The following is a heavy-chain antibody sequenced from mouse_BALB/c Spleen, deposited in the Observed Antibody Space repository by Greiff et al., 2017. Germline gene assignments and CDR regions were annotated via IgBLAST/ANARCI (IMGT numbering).Heavy chain of an antibody. Sequence: EVQLVESGPGLVKPSQSLSLTCTVTGYSITSDYAWNWIRQFPGNKLEWMGYISYSGSTSYNPSLKSRISITRDTSKNQFFLQLNSVTTEDTATYYCARDYGAAYWGQGTLVTVSA. J-gene: IGHJ3*01. V-gene: IGHV3-2*02. CDR1: GYSITSDYA. CDR2: ISYSGST. CDR3: ARDYGAAY. D-gene: IGHD1-1*01.